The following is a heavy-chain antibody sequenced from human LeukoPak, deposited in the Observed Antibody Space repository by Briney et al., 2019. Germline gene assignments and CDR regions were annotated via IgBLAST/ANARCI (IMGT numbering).Heavy chain of an antibody. CDR3: ATLTMVRGVIVDY. D-gene: IGHD3-10*01. CDR2: IYTSGST. Sequence: PSETLSLTCTVSGGSISSGSYYWSWIRQPAGKGLEWIGRIYTSGSTNYNPSLKSRVTISVDTSKNQFSLKLSSVTAADTAVYYCATLTMVRGVIVDYWGQGTLVTVSS. CDR1: GGSISSGSYY. J-gene: IGHJ4*02. V-gene: IGHV4-61*02.